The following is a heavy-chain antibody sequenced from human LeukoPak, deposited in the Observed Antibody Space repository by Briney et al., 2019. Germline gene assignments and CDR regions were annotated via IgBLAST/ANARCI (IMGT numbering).Heavy chain of an antibody. CDR3: ASRGLYYDYVHGF. CDR2: ISSGGGTV. V-gene: IGHV3-48*03. CDR1: GFTFSTYE. Sequence: PGGSVTLSCAASGFTFSTYEMNWHRQAPGKGLEWVSYISSGGGTVYYADSVKGRFAISRDNAKNSLYLHMISLRAEDTAVYYCASRGLYYDYVHGFWGHGTLVTVSS. D-gene: IGHD3-16*01. J-gene: IGHJ4*01.